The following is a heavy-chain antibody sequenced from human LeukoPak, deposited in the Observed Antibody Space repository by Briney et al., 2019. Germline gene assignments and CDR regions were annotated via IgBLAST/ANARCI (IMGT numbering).Heavy chain of an antibody. CDR3: ARAPRYCSGGSCEVDAFDI. D-gene: IGHD2-15*01. V-gene: IGHV3-21*01. CDR2: ISSSSSYI. J-gene: IGHJ3*02. CDR1: GFTFSSYS. Sequence: GGSLRLSCAASGFTFSSYSMNWVRQAPGKGLEWVSSISSSSSYIYYADSVKGRFTISRDNAKNSLYLQMNSLRAEDTAVYYCARAPRYCSGGSCEVDAFDIWGQGTMATVSS.